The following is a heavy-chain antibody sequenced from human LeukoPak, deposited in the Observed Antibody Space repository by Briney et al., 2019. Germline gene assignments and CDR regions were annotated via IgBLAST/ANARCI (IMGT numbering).Heavy chain of an antibody. CDR1: GGSISSHY. CDR2: IYYIGSN. Sequence: PSETLSLTCTVSGGSISSHYWSWIRQPPGKGLQWIGYIYYIGSNNYNPSLKSRVTISVDTSKNQFSLKLSSVTAADTGVYYCARGGTRRDAFDIWGQGTMVTVSS. J-gene: IGHJ3*02. D-gene: IGHD3-16*01. CDR3: ARGGTRRDAFDI. V-gene: IGHV4-59*11.